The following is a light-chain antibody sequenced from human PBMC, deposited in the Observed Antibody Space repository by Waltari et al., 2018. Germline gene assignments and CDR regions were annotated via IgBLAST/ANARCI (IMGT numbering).Light chain of an antibody. J-gene: IGKJ2*01. CDR3: QQSYITPYT. CDR2: TAS. Sequence: DIQMTQAPSSLSASVGDRVTMPCRASQSITSHLKWFQQQPGKAPKLLNHTASSLQSGVPSRFSGSGSGTHFTLTITSLQPEDFATYFCQQSYITPYTFGQGTKLEIK. V-gene: IGKV1-39*01. CDR1: QSITSH.